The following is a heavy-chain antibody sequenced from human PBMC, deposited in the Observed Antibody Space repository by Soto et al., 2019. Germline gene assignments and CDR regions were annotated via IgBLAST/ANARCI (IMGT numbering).Heavy chain of an antibody. CDR2: IHSDGSST. CDR1: GFTFSYYW. J-gene: IGHJ3*01. D-gene: IGHD1-26*01. Sequence: EVQLVEAGGGLVQPGESLRLSCAASGFTFSYYWMRWVRQAPGKGLVSVSRIHSDGSSTTYADSVKGRFSISRDNARNTVYLQMYSLRAEDTAVYYCARGDRGAFDLWGQGTVLTVSS. CDR3: ARGDRGAFDL. V-gene: IGHV3-74*01.